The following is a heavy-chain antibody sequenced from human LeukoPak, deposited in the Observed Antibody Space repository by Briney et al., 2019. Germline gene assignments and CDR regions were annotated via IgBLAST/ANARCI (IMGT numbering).Heavy chain of an antibody. CDR3: AKDRRPTGYYDSSGYYYYFDY. D-gene: IGHD3-22*01. V-gene: IGHV3-23*01. Sequence: GGSLRLSCAASGFTFSSYAMSWVRQAPGKGLEWVSAIRGSDGRTYYADSVKGRFTISGDNSKNTLYLQLNSLRSEDTAVYYCAKDRRPTGYYDSSGYYYYFDYWGQGTLVTVSS. CDR1: GFTFSSYA. J-gene: IGHJ4*02. CDR2: IRGSDGRT.